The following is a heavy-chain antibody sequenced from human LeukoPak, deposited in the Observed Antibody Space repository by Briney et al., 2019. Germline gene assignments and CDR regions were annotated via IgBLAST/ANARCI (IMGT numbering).Heavy chain of an antibody. D-gene: IGHD6-19*01. CDR2: INTNTGNP. CDR1: GYTFTSYA. CDR3: ARAGSSGWYRWFDP. Sequence: ASVKVSCKASGYTFTSYAMNWVRQAPGQGLEWMGSINTNTGNPTYAQGFTGRFVFSLDTSVSTAYLQISSLKAEDTAVYYCARAGSSGWYRWFDPWGQGTLVTVSS. V-gene: IGHV7-4-1*02. J-gene: IGHJ5*02.